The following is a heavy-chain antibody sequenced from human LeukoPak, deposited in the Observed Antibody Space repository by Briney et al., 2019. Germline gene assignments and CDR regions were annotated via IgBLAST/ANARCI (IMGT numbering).Heavy chain of an antibody. Sequence: APVKVSCKASGYTFTSYYMHWVRQAPGQGLEWMGIINPSGGSTSYAQKFQGRVTMTRDTSTSTVYMELSSLRSEDTAVYYCARSGGSYHFVYWGQGTLVTVSS. CDR2: INPSGGST. D-gene: IGHD1-26*01. CDR3: ARSGGSYHFVY. V-gene: IGHV1-46*01. CDR1: GYTFTSYY. J-gene: IGHJ4*02.